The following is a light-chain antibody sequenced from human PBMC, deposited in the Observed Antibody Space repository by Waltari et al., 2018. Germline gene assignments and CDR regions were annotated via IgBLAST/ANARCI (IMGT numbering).Light chain of an antibody. CDR3: QHYVRLPAT. CDR1: QSVGRT. V-gene: IGKV3-20*01. Sequence: EIVLTQSPGTLSLSPGERATLSCRASQSVGRTLAWYQQKPGQAPRLLIHGASSRATDIPDRFSGSGSGTDFSLTINRLEPEDFAVYFCQHYVRLPATFGQGTKVEIK. J-gene: IGKJ1*01. CDR2: GAS.